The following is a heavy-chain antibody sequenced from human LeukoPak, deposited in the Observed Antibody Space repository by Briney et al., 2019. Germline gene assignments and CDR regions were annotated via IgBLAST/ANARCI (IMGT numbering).Heavy chain of an antibody. CDR3: ARVQWELLYPDY. V-gene: IGHV3-30-3*01. CDR2: ISYDESYR. J-gene: IGHJ4*02. Sequence: PGGSLRLSCAASGFTFSSYAMHRVRQAPGKGLEWVALISYDESYRYYADSVKGRFTISRDNSKNTLYLQMNSLRADDTAVYYCARVQWELLYPDYWGQGTLVTVSS. CDR1: GFTFSSYA. D-gene: IGHD1-26*01.